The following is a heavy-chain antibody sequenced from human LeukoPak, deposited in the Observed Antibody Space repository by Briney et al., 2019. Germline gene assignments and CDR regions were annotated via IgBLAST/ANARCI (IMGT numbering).Heavy chain of an antibody. CDR3: ARGWISDSFDY. CDR2: ISSSGSNI. V-gene: IGHV3-48*03. CDR1: GFAFSSYE. D-gene: IGHD5-12*01. Sequence: AGRSLRLSCAASGFAFSSYEMNWVRQAPGKGLEWVSYISSSGSNIYYADSVKGRFTISRDNAKNSLYLQMNSLRAEDTAVYYCARGWISDSFDYWGQGTLVTVSS. J-gene: IGHJ4*02.